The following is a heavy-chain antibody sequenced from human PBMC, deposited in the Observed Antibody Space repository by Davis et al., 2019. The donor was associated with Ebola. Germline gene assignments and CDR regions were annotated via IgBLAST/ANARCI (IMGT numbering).Heavy chain of an antibody. Sequence: PGGSLRLSCAASGFTFNRYGMHWVRQAPGKGLEWMAAISYDGNNEYYVDSVKGRFTISRDNSKNTLYAQMNSLKAEDTAVYYCAKDSREGRVAGTGYYFDYWGQGILVTVSS. CDR2: ISYDGNNE. V-gene: IGHV3-30*18. D-gene: IGHD6-19*01. J-gene: IGHJ4*02. CDR3: AKDSREGRVAGTGYYFDY. CDR1: GFTFNRYG.